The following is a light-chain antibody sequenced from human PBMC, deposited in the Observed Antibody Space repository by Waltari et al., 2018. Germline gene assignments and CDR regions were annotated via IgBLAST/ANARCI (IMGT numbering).Light chain of an antibody. CDR3: YSAADHNPTWV. CDR1: VLAKKY. V-gene: IGLV3-27*01. Sequence: SYELTQPSSVSVSPGQTARITCSGDVLAKKYARWFQQKPGQAPVLVIYKDSERPSGSPERFSGSSSGTTVTLTISGAQVEDEADYYCYSAADHNPTWVFGGGTKLTVL. CDR2: KDS. J-gene: IGLJ3*02.